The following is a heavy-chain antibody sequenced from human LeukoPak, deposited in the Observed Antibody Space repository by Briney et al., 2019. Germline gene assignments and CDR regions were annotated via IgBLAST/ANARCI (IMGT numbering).Heavy chain of an antibody. D-gene: IGHD5-24*01. J-gene: IGHJ4*02. CDR2: LYTGGGT. V-gene: IGHV3-53*01. CDR3: AKAELRWLQIPLGY. CDR1: GFSVRTTY. Sequence: GGSLRLSCAASGFSVRTTYMSWVRQAPGKGLEWVSVLYTGGGTDHADSVKGRFTISRDNSKNTPYLQMNSLRAEDTAVYYCAKAELRWLQIPLGYWGQGTLVTVSS.